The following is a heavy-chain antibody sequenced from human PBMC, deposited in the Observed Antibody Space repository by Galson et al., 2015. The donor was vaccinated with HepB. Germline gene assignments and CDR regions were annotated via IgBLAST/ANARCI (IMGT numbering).Heavy chain of an antibody. CDR3: ARDVGQYYDFWSGSLGVNWFDP. J-gene: IGHJ5*02. Sequence: SVKVSCKASGYTFTSYGISWVRQAPGQGLEWMGWISAYNGNTNYAQKLQGRVTMTTDTSTSTAYMELRSLRSDDTAVYYCARDVGQYYDFWSGSLGVNWFDPWGQGTLVTVSS. D-gene: IGHD3-3*01. V-gene: IGHV1-18*04. CDR1: GYTFTSYG. CDR2: ISAYNGNT.